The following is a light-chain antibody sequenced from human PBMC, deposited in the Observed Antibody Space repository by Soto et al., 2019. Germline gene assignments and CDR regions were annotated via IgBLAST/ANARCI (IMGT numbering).Light chain of an antibody. Sequence: SYELTQPPSVSVSPGQTASITCSGDRLGNKYVCWYQQKPGQSPVLVIYQDNKRPPGIPERFSGSNSGNTATLTISGTQAMDEADYYCQAWDTSAYSVFGIGTKVTVL. CDR3: QAWDTSAYSV. V-gene: IGLV3-1*01. J-gene: IGLJ1*01. CDR1: RLGNKY. CDR2: QDN.